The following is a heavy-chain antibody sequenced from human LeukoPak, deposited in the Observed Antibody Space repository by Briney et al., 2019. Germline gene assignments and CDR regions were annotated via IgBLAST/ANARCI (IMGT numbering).Heavy chain of an antibody. D-gene: IGHD3-10*01. V-gene: IGHV4-39*01. CDR1: GGSISSSSYY. Sequence: SETLSLTCTVSGGSISSSSYYWGWIRQPPGKGLEWIGSIYYSGSTYYNPSLKSRVTISVDTSKNQFSLKLSSVTSADTAVYYCARISPYYSGSGSPLSTGGFEYWGQGTLVTVSS. CDR2: IYYSGST. J-gene: IGHJ4*02. CDR3: ARISPYYSGSGSPLSTGGFEY.